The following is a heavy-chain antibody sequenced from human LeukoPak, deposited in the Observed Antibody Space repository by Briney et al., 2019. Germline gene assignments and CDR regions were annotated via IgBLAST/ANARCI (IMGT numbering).Heavy chain of an antibody. Sequence: GRSLRLSCAASGFTFSSYGMHWVRQAPGKGLEWVVVISYDGSNKYYADSAKGRFTISRDNSKNTLYLQMNSLRAEDTAVYYCAKDSPVYYGSGSYLDYWGQGTLVTVSS. CDR3: AKDSPVYYGSGSYLDY. J-gene: IGHJ4*02. D-gene: IGHD3-10*01. CDR1: GFTFSSYG. V-gene: IGHV3-30*18. CDR2: ISYDGSNK.